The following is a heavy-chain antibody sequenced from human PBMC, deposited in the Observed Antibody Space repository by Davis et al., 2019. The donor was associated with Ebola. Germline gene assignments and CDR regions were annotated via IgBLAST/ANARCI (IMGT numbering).Heavy chain of an antibody. CDR2: INHIGYEK. J-gene: IGHJ4*02. V-gene: IGHV3-7*03. Sequence: PGGSLRLSCEVFGYSFRNDWMAWVRQAPGKGLEWVANINHIGYEKYYGDSVKGRFTISRDNAKNLVYLQMDSLRVEDTAVYYCSRDLSPSDVWRRYFEFWGQGTLVTVSS. CDR1: GYSFRNDW. D-gene: IGHD3-16*01. CDR3: SRDLSPSDVWRRYFEF.